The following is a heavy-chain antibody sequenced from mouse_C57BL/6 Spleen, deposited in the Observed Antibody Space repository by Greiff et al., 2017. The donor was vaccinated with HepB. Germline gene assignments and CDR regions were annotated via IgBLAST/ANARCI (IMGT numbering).Heavy chain of an antibody. Sequence: EVQLQQSGPELVKPGASVKISCKASGYSFTGYYMNWVKQSPEKSLEWIGEINPSTGGTTYNQKFKAKATLTVDKSSSPAYMQLKGLTSEDSAVFYCALYDGYFYAMDYWGQGTSVTVSS. J-gene: IGHJ4*01. V-gene: IGHV1-42*01. CDR2: INPSTGGT. CDR1: GYSFTGYY. D-gene: IGHD2-3*01. CDR3: ALYDGYFYAMDY.